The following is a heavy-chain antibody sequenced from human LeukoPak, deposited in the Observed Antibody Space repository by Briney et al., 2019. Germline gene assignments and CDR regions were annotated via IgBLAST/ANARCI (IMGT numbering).Heavy chain of an antibody. CDR2: ISAYNGNT. Sequence: ASVKVSCKASGYTFTSYGISWVRQAPGQGLEWMGWISAYNGNTNYAQKLQGRVTMTTDTSTSTAYMELRSLRSDDTAVYYCARDRLGVLEVAVVLDYWGQGTLVTVSS. V-gene: IGHV1-18*01. J-gene: IGHJ4*02. CDR3: ARDRLGVLEVAVVLDY. D-gene: IGHD6-19*01. CDR1: GYTFTSYG.